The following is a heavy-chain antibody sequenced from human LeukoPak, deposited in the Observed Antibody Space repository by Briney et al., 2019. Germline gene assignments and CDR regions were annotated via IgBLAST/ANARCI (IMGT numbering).Heavy chain of an antibody. CDR1: GFTFSGYI. CDR2: ISSSSSTT. D-gene: IGHD3-3*01. Sequence: GGSLRVSCAASGFTFSGYIMNWVRQAPGKGREWVSYISSSSSTTYYADSVKGRVTISRDNAKNSLYLQMNSLRAEDTAVYYCARDAWSGYDFWSGYYTGTLGPYYYYYMDVWGKGTTVTVSS. J-gene: IGHJ6*03. V-gene: IGHV3-48*04. CDR3: ARDAWSGYDFWSGYYTGTLGPYYYYYMDV.